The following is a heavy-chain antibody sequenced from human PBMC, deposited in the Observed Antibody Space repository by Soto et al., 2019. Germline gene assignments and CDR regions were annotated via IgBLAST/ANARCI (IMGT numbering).Heavy chain of an antibody. J-gene: IGHJ6*02. CDR2: IIPIFGTA. Sequence: QVQLVQSGAEVKKPGSSVKVSCKASGGTFSSYAISRVRQAPGQGLEWMGGIIPIFGTANYAQKFQGRVTITADESTSTAYMELSSLRSEDTAVYYCARDPVGATIHYYYYGMDVWGQGTTVTVSS. D-gene: IGHD1-26*01. V-gene: IGHV1-69*01. CDR3: ARDPVGATIHYYYYGMDV. CDR1: GGTFSSYA.